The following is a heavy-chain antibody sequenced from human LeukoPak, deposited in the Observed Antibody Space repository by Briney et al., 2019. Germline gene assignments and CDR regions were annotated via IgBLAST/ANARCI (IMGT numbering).Heavy chain of an antibody. D-gene: IGHD5-24*01. CDR3: ARLLWLHSAFDI. V-gene: IGHV4-39*07. CDR2: IYYSGST. CDR1: GGSISSSSYY. Sequence: SETLSLTCTVSGGSISSSSYYWGWIRQPPGKGLEWIGSIYYSGSTYYNPSLKSRVTISVDTSKNQFSLKLSSVTAADTAVYYCARLLWLHSAFDIWGQGTMVTVSS. J-gene: IGHJ3*02.